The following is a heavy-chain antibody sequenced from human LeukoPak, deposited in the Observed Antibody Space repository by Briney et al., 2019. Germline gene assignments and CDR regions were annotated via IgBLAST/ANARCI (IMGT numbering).Heavy chain of an antibody. J-gene: IGHJ4*02. D-gene: IGHD1-26*01. CDR1: GGSVSSGSYY. V-gene: IGHV4-61*01. Sequence: PSETLSLTCTVSGGSVSSGSYYWSWIRQPPGKGLEWIGYIYYSGSTYYNPSLKSRVTISVDTSKNQFSLKLSSVTAADTAVYYCAREGAGSPYYFDYWGQGTLVTVSS. CDR3: AREGAGSPYYFDY. CDR2: IYYSGST.